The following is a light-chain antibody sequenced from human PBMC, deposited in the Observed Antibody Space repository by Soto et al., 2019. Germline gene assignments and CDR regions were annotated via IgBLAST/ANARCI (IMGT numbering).Light chain of an antibody. CDR3: QQYGSSSIT. V-gene: IGKV3-20*01. J-gene: IGKJ5*01. CDR1: QGIGDT. Sequence: EIVMTQSPATLSVSPGEGVTLSCRASQGIGDTLAWYQQKPGQAPRLLIYDASNRATGIPARFSGSGSGTDFTLTISRLEPEEFAVYYCQQYGSSSITFGQGTRLEIK. CDR2: DAS.